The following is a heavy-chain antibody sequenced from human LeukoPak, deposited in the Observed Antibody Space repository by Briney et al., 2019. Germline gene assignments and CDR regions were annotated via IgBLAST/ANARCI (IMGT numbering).Heavy chain of an antibody. D-gene: IGHD3-3*01. Sequence: GGSLRLSCAVSGFTFSSYRMSWVRQAPGKGLEWVSSISTSSSSKYYADSVKGRFTVSRDNAKNSLDLQMNSLRAEDTAVYYCARGGGFWSGFNWFDPWGQGTLVTVSS. CDR2: ISTSSSSK. CDR3: ARGGGFWSGFNWFDP. CDR1: GFTFSSYR. J-gene: IGHJ5*02. V-gene: IGHV3-21*01.